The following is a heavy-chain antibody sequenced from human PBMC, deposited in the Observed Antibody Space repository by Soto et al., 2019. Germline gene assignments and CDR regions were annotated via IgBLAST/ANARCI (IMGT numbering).Heavy chain of an antibody. V-gene: IGHV3-9*01. CDR2: ISWNSVAV. J-gene: IGHJ4*02. Sequence: PGGSLRLSCAASGFTFDDYAMHWVRQAPGRGLEWVSGISWNSVAVAYADSVKGRFTISRDNAKNSVSLQMSSLRTEDTAFYHCAKGRSFRYLDDWGQGTLVTVSS. D-gene: IGHD3-16*02. CDR1: GFTFDDYA. CDR3: AKGRSFRYLDD.